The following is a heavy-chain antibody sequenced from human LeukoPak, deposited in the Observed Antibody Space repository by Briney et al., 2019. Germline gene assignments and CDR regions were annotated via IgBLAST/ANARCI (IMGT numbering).Heavy chain of an antibody. CDR1: GFTFSSYG. CDR3: AKDLTWVTYYDFLSGYSDNAFDI. Sequence: GGSLRLSCAAPGFTFSSYGMHSVRQAPGKGLEWVAFIRYDGSNKYYADSVKGRYTISRDNSKNTLYLQMNSLRAEHTAVYYYAKDLTWVTYYDFLSGYSDNAFDICGQGTMVTVSS. D-gene: IGHD3-3*01. V-gene: IGHV3-30*02. J-gene: IGHJ3*02. CDR2: IRYDGSNK.